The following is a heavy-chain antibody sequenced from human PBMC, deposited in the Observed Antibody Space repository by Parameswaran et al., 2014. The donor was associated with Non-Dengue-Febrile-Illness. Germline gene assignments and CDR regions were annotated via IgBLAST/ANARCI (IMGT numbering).Heavy chain of an antibody. V-gene: IGHV1-46*01. CDR2: INPSGGST. D-gene: IGHD3-22*01. Sequence: WVRQAPGQGLEWMGIINPSGGSTSYAQKFQGRVTMTRDTSTSTVYMELSSLRSEDTAVYYCARGGITMIVVVDHWGQGTLVTVSS. CDR3: ARGGITMIVVVDH. J-gene: IGHJ4*02.